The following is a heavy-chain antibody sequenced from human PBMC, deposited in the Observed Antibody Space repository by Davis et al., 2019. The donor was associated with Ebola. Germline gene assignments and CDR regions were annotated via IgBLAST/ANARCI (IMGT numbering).Heavy chain of an antibody. D-gene: IGHD3-22*01. J-gene: IGHJ2*01. CDR2: IYHSGTT. V-gene: IGHV4-4*02. Sequence: MPSETLSPTCAVSGGSTSSSYWWSWVRQSPGKGLEWIGEIYHSGTTNYNPSLKSRVTMSVDKAKNQFSLNLSSVTAADTAVYYCARDYTESSGYFWYFDRWGRGTLVTVSS. CDR1: GGSTSSSYW. CDR3: ARDYTESSGYFWYFDR.